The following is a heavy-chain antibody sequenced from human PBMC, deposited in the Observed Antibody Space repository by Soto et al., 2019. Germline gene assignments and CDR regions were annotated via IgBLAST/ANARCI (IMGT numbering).Heavy chain of an antibody. V-gene: IGHV6-1*01. J-gene: IGHJ5*02. CDR2: TYYRSKWYN. D-gene: IGHD6-13*01. CDR1: GDSVFSNSAA. CDR3: ARVGTLGAPTGWFDP. Sequence: TLSLTCAISGDSVFSNSAAWNWIRQSPSRGLEWLGRTYYRSKWYNDYAVSVKSRITINPDTSKNQFSLQLNSVTPEDTAVYYCARVGTLGAPTGWFDPWGQGTLVTVSS.